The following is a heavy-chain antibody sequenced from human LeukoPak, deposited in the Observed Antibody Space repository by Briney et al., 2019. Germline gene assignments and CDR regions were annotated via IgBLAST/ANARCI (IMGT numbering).Heavy chain of an antibody. Sequence: SETLSLTCTVSGGSISSSSHYWGWIRQPPGKGLEWIGYIYYSGSTKYNPSLKSRVTISVDTSKNQFSLKLSSVTAADTAVYYCARESRDVETEGFDYWGQGTLVTVSS. CDR1: GGSISSSSHY. D-gene: IGHD5-24*01. J-gene: IGHJ4*02. CDR3: ARESRDVETEGFDY. CDR2: IYYSGST. V-gene: IGHV4-61*01.